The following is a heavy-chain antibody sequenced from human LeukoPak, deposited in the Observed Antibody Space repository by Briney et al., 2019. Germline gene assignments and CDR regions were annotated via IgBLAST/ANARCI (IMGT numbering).Heavy chain of an antibody. V-gene: IGHV3-30*04. D-gene: IGHD2-2*01. CDR1: VFTFSSYA. Sequence: GGSLRLSCASSVFTFSSYAMHWGRQAPGKGLEWVAVISYDGSNKYYADSVKGRFTISRDNSKNTLYLQMNSLRAEDTAVYYCAKDQDCSTTSCYGPLDYWGQGTVVTVSS. CDR3: AKDQDCSTTSCYGPLDY. J-gene: IGHJ4*02. CDR2: ISYDGSNK.